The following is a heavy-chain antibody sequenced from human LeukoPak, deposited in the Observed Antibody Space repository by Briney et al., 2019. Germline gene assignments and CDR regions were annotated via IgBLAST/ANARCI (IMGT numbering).Heavy chain of an antibody. J-gene: IGHJ5*02. V-gene: IGHV4-61*01. CDR1: GGSISSSSYY. Sequence: SETLSLTCTVSGGSISSSSYYWGWIRQPPGKGLEWIGYIYYSGSTNYNPSLKSRVTISVDTSKNQFSLKLSSVTAADTAVYYCARDQIGYCSGGSCYTGWFDPWGQGTLVTVSS. CDR3: ARDQIGYCSGGSCYTGWFDP. D-gene: IGHD2-15*01. CDR2: IYYSGST.